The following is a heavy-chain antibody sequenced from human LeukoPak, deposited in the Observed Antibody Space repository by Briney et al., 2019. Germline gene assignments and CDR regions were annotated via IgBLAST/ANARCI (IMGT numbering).Heavy chain of an antibody. CDR3: ATIVSDSSGWYHFDH. CDR1: GLTVSSKS. J-gene: IGHJ4*02. CDR2: INSGGTT. D-gene: IGHD6-19*01. V-gene: IGHV3-66*01. Sequence: GGSLRLSCAASGLTVSSKSMAWVRPAPGKGLEWVSFINSGGTTNYADTVKGRFTISRDYSKNTLNLQMSSLRVKDTAVYYCATIVSDSSGWYHFDHWGQGALVTVSS.